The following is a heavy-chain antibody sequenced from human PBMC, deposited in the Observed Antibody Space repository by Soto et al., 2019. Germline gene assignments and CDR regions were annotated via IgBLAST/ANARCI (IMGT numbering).Heavy chain of an antibody. V-gene: IGHV3-23*01. CDR2: ISGSGGST. CDR3: EKDLGPIVVVVAATSFDY. J-gene: IGHJ4*02. Sequence: GSLILSCAASGXTFSSYSMSWVRQAPGKGLELVSAISGSGGSTYYADAVKGRFTIYIDNSKNTLYLQMNSLRAEDTAVYYFEKDLGPIVVVVAATSFDYWGQGTLGTVSS. CDR1: GXTFSSYS. D-gene: IGHD2-15*01.